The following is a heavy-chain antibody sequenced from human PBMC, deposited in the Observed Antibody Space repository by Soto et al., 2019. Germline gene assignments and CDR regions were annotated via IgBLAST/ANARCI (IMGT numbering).Heavy chain of an antibody. D-gene: IGHD2-2*01. CDR1: GGTFSSYT. V-gene: IGHV1-69*08. CDR2: IIPILGIA. Sequence: QVQLVQSGAEVKKPGSSVKVYCKASGGTFSSYTISWVRQAPGQGLEWMGRIIPILGIANYAQKFQGRVTITADKSTSTAYMELSSLRSEDTAVYYCARDPNVVVPAATAKNWFDPWGQGTLVTVSS. CDR3: ARDPNVVVPAATAKNWFDP. J-gene: IGHJ5*02.